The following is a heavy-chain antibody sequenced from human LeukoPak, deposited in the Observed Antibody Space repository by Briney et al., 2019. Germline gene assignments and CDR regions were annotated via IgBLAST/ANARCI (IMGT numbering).Heavy chain of an antibody. CDR3: AGVLRGAFDI. V-gene: IGHV3-53*01. J-gene: IGHJ3*02. CDR1: GITVSSND. Sequence: QSGGSLTLSCTASGITVSSNDMCWVRQAPGKGLEWISLIYSGGRTDYADSVKGRFTISRDNSKNMVYLQMNSLRGDDTAVYYCAGVLRGAFDIWGQGKMVAVSS. CDR2: IYSGGRT.